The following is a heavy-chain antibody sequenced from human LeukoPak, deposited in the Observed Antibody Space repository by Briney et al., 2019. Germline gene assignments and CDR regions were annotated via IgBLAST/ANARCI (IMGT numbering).Heavy chain of an antibody. J-gene: IGHJ4*02. CDR3: ARAGTNLGDYDY. Sequence: SETLSLTCAVYGGSFSGYYWSWIRQPPGKGLEWIGEINHSGSTNYNPSLKSRVTISVDTSKNQFSLKLSSVTAADTAVYYCARAGTNLGDYDYWGQGTLVTVSS. V-gene: IGHV4-34*01. CDR1: GGSFSGYY. CDR2: INHSGST. D-gene: IGHD4-17*01.